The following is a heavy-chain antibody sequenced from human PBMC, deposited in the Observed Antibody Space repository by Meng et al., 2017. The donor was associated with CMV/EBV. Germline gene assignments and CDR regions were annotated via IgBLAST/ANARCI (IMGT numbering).Heavy chain of an antibody. CDR1: GFTFSSYA. D-gene: IGHD5-24*01. Sequence: GGSLRLSCAASGFTFSSYAMSWVRQAPGKGLEWVSAISGSGGSTYYADSVKGRFTISRDNSKNMLYLQMNSLRAEDTAVYYCARDPRDGYNLPLDYWGQGTLVTVSS. CDR3: ARDPRDGYNLPLDY. CDR2: ISGSGGST. J-gene: IGHJ4*02. V-gene: IGHV3-23*01.